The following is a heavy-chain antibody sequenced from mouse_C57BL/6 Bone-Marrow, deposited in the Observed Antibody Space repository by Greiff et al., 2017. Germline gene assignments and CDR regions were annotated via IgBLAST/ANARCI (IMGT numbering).Heavy chain of an antibody. CDR1: GYTFTSYW. V-gene: IGHV1-55*01. Sequence: VQLQQPGAELVKPGASVKMSCKASGYTFTSYWITWVKQRPGQGLAWIGDIYPGSGSTNYNEKFKSKATLTVDTSSSTAYMQLSSLTSEDSAVYYCAREAVATRLGRFAYWGQGTLVTVSA. CDR2: IYPGSGST. CDR3: AREAVATRLGRFAY. D-gene: IGHD1-1*02. J-gene: IGHJ3*01.